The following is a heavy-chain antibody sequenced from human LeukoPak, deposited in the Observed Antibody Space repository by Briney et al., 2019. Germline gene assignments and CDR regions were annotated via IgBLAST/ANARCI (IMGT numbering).Heavy chain of an antibody. V-gene: IGHV4-39*07. CDR1: GGSISSSNYY. J-gene: IGHJ3*02. CDR2: VFYNGAT. Sequence: SETLSLTCTVSGGSISSSNYYWAWVRQPPGKGLEWIGTVFYNGATQYSPSLRSRVTISIDTSTNQFSLKLTSVTAADTALYYCARRCGCSSTSCYRPCRAFDIWGQGTMVTVSS. CDR3: ARRCGCSSTSCYRPCRAFDI. D-gene: IGHD2-2*01.